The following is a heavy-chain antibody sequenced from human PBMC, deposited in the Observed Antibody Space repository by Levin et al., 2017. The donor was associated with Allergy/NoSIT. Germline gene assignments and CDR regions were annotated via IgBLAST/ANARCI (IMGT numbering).Heavy chain of an antibody. CDR3: ARDPEGSGWSEVDY. J-gene: IGHJ4*02. CDR2: INSDGSST. D-gene: IGHD6-19*01. Sequence: GESLKISCAASGFTFSHYWMHWVRQAPGKGLVWVSRINSDGSSTSYADSVQGRFTISRGNAQNTLYLQMNSLRHEDTAVYYCARDPEGSGWSEVDYWGQGSQVTVSS. CDR1: GFTFSHYW. V-gene: IGHV3-74*01.